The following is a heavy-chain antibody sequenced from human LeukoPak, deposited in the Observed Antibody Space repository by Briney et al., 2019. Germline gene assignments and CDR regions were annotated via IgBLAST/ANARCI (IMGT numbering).Heavy chain of an antibody. J-gene: IGHJ4*02. D-gene: IGHD5-12*01. Sequence: PGGSLRLSCAASGFTFSSYSMNWVRQAPGKGLEWVSSISSSSSYIYYADSVKGRFTISRDNAKNSLYLQMNSLRPEDTAVYYCATTGFDSPFYFHYWGQGTLVTVSS. CDR2: ISSSSSYI. CDR3: ATTGFDSPFYFHY. CDR1: GFTFSSYS. V-gene: IGHV3-21*04.